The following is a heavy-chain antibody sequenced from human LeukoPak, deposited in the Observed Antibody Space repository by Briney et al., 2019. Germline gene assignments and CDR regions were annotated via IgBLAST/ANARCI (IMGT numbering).Heavy chain of an antibody. CDR2: IYYSGST. Sequence: SETLSLTCTVSGGSISSGGYYWSWIRQHPGKGLEWIGYIYYSGSTYYNPSLKSRVTISVDTSKNQFSLKLSSVTAADTAVYYCARLSGYSSGHYYSDYWGQGTLVTVSS. J-gene: IGHJ4*02. V-gene: IGHV4-31*03. D-gene: IGHD3-22*01. CDR3: ARLSGYSSGHYYSDY. CDR1: GGSISSGGYY.